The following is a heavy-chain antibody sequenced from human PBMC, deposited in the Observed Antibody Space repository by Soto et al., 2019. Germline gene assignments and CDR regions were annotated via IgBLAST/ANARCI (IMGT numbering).Heavy chain of an antibody. CDR3: AKDLGADSSGCATYDAFDI. J-gene: IGHJ3*02. CDR2: ISYDGSNK. CDR1: GFTFSSYG. Sequence: QVPLVESGGGVVQPGRSLRLSCAASGFTFSSYGMHWVRQAPGKGLEGVAVISYDGSNKYYADSVKGRFTISRDNSKNTLYLQMTSLRAEDTAVYYCAKDLGADSSGCATYDAFDIWGQGTMVTVSS. D-gene: IGHD6-13*01. V-gene: IGHV3-30*18.